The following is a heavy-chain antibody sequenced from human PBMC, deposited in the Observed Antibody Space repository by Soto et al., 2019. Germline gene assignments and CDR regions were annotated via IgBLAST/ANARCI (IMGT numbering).Heavy chain of an antibody. CDR2: IKQDGSEK. CDR1: GFTFSSYW. V-gene: IGHV3-7*01. J-gene: IGHJ3*02. D-gene: IGHD3-16*02. Sequence: GGSLRLSCAASGFTFSSYWMSWVRQAPGKGLEWVANIKQDGSEKYYVDSVKGRFTISRDNAKNSLFLQMKGLSAQDTAVYYCARDGLPPYYDYIWGSYRYTGAFDIWGQGTMVTVSS. CDR3: ARDGLPPYYDYIWGSYRYTGAFDI.